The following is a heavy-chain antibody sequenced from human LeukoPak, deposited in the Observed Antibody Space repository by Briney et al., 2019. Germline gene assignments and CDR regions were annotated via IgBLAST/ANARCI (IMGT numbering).Heavy chain of an antibody. CDR3: ARDPTPRYFDWLSSDYYYYYMDV. J-gene: IGHJ6*03. Sequence: GRSLRLSCAASGFTFSSYAVHWVRQAPGKGLECVAVISHDGSNKYYADSVKGRFTISRDNSKNTLYLQMNSLRAEDTAVYYCARDPTPRYFDWLSSDYYYYYMDVWGKGTTVTVSS. CDR1: GFTFSSYA. CDR2: ISHDGSNK. V-gene: IGHV3-30-3*01. D-gene: IGHD3-9*01.